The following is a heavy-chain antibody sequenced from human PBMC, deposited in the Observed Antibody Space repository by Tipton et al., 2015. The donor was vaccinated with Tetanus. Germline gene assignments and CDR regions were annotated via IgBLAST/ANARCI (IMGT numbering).Heavy chain of an antibody. V-gene: IGHV3-33*01. J-gene: IGHJ4*02. CDR2: SWYDGTDK. CDR3: EREEDCSRGRFFSGDFDN. CDR1: GFTFNGYG. D-gene: IGHD2-2*01. Sequence: SGFTFNGYGMHWVRQAPGKGLEWVAGSWYDGTDKYYADTVKGRFTISRVNSKNTLYLQRNSLRAEGTAVYYCEREEDCSRGRFFSGDFDNWGQGTQVTVTS.